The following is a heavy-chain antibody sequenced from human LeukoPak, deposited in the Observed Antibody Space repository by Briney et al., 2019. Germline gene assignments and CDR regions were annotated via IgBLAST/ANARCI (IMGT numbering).Heavy chain of an antibody. D-gene: IGHD3-16*01. CDR3: ASTVDRLWGAFDI. Sequence: SETLSLTCTVSGGSISSSSYYWGWIRQPPGKGLEWIGSIYYSGSTYYNPSLKSRVTISVDTSKNQFSLKLSSVTAADTAVYYCASTVDRLWGAFDIRGQGTMVTVSS. J-gene: IGHJ3*02. CDR1: GGSISSSSYY. V-gene: IGHV4-39*01. CDR2: IYYSGST.